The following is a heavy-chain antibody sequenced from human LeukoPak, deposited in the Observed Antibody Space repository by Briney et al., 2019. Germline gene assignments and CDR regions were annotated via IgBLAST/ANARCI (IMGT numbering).Heavy chain of an antibody. V-gene: IGHV1-69*04. CDR2: IIPILGIA. D-gene: IGHD3-9*01. Sequence: SVKVSCKASGGTFSSYAISWVRQAPGQGLEWMGRIIPILGIANYAQKFQGRVTITADKSTSTAYVELSSLRSEDTAVYYCARAGYYDILTGSPDWFDPWGQGTLVTVSS. CDR1: GGTFSSYA. CDR3: ARAGYYDILTGSPDWFDP. J-gene: IGHJ5*02.